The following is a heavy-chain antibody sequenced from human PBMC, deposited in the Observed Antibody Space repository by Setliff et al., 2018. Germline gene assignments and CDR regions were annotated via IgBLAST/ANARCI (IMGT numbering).Heavy chain of an antibody. Sequence: PGGSLRLSWAASGFTFSSYWMNWVRQAPGKGLEWVSYISSSSSTIYYADSVKGRFTISRDNAKNSLYLQMNSLRAEDTAVYYCARDRGSGSYFLRYFDYWGQGTLVTVSS. CDR3: ARDRGSGSYFLRYFDY. J-gene: IGHJ4*02. CDR1: GFTFSSYW. CDR2: ISSSSSTI. V-gene: IGHV3-48*01. D-gene: IGHD1-26*01.